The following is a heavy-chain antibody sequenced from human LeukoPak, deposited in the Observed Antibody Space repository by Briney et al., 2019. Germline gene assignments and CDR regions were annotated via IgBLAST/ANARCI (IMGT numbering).Heavy chain of an antibody. Sequence: SETLSLTCTVSGGSISSYYWSWLRQPPGKGLEWIGYIYYSGSTNYNPSLKSRVTISVDTSKNQFSLKLSSVTAADTAVYYCARLYDSDAFDIWGQGTMVTVSS. CDR3: ARLYDSDAFDI. CDR1: GGSISSYY. J-gene: IGHJ3*02. V-gene: IGHV4-59*08. D-gene: IGHD3-3*01. CDR2: IYYSGST.